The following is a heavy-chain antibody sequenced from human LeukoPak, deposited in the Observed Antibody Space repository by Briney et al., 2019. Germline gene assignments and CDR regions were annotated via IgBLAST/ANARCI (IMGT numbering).Heavy chain of an antibody. CDR3: ARSTSGLSFDF. V-gene: IGHV3-74*01. D-gene: IGHD6-19*01. Sequence: GGSLRLSCAASGFTFSGYWMHWVRQAPGEGPVWVSRINLDGSGTNYADSVQGRFTISGDNAKNTLYLQMNSLRVEDAAVYYCARSTSGLSFDFWGQGTLVTVSS. J-gene: IGHJ4*02. CDR2: INLDGSGT. CDR1: GFTFSGYW.